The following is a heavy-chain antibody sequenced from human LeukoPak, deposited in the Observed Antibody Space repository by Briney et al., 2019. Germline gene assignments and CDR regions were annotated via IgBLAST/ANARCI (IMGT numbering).Heavy chain of an antibody. CDR1: GFTFSSYG. D-gene: IGHD6-19*01. CDR3: ARERNLEIAVAGTIFNY. CDR2: IYSGGST. J-gene: IGHJ4*02. Sequence: TGGSLRLSCAASGFTFSSYGMHWVRQAPGKGLEWVSVIYSGGSTYYADSVKGRFTISRDNSKNTLYLQMKSLRAEDTAVYYCARERNLEIAVAGTIFNYWGQGTLVTVSS. V-gene: IGHV3-66*01.